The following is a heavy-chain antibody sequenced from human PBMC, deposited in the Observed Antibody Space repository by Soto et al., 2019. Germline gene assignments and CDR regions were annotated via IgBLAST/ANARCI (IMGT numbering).Heavy chain of an antibody. Sequence: ASVTVSRKRSVYIFTNYGIACVRQAPRQRLEWMGWISAHNGKTEYAQKFQGRVTVTRDTSTSTAYLELRSLRADDTALYYCARGRYGDYWGQGALVTVSS. J-gene: IGHJ4*02. D-gene: IGHD4-17*01. CDR2: ISAHNGKT. CDR3: ARGRYGDY. V-gene: IGHV1-18*01. CDR1: VYIFTNYG.